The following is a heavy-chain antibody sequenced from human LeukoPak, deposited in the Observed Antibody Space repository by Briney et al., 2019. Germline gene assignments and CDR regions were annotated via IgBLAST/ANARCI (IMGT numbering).Heavy chain of an antibody. CDR3: ARAWYYYDSSGYYPFYY. V-gene: IGHV4-34*01. Sequence: SETLSLTCAVYGGSFSGYYWRWIRQPPGKGLEWIGEINHSGSTNYNPSLKSRVTISVDTSKNQFSLKLSSVTAADTAVYYCARAWYYYDSSGYYPFYYWGQGTLVTVSS. CDR1: GGSFSGYY. D-gene: IGHD3-22*01. CDR2: INHSGST. J-gene: IGHJ4*02.